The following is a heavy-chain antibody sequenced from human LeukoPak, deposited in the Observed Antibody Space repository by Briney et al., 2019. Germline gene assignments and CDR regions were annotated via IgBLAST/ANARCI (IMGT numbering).Heavy chain of an antibody. CDR3: ITDIPGGGYPLDF. CDR2: IKSKADGETI. D-gene: IGHD3-16*02. J-gene: IGHJ4*02. V-gene: IGHV3-15*01. CDR1: GFTFTSAW. Sequence: AGGSLRLSRAASGFTFTSAWMSWVRQSPGKGLEWVGRIKSKADGETIDHAAPVKGRFTISRDDSTKTLYLLMNSLETDDTAVYFCITDIPGGGYPLDFWGQGTLVTVSS.